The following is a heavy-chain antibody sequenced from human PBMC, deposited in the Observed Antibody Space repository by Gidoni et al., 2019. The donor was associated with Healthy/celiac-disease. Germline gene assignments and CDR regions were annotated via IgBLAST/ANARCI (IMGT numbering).Heavy chain of an antibody. CDR2: IKQDGSEK. J-gene: IGHJ4*02. V-gene: IGHV3-7*01. D-gene: IGHD3-22*01. CDR1: GFTCSRHW. CDR3: ARSHITMIEHTPADFDY. Sequence: EVQLVESGGGLVQPGGSLSLSCAASGFTCSRHWMRWVRQAPGKGREWVANIKQDGSEKYYVDSVKGRFTISRDNAKNSLYLQMNSLRAEDTAVYYCARSHITMIEHTPADFDYWGQGTLVTVSS.